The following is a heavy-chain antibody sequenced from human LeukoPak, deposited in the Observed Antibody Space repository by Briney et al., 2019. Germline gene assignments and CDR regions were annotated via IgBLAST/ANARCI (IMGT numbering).Heavy chain of an antibody. Sequence: GGSLRLSCEASGFTFGSHAMYWVRQAPGKGLEWVAGIFGSGGSPHYADPVKGRFTISRDNSRNTVYLQINSLRAEDTAVYYCAKVVKDIVVSLNYFDYWGQGTLVTVSS. CDR1: GFTFGSHA. J-gene: IGHJ4*02. D-gene: IGHD5-12*01. CDR3: AKVVKDIVVSLNYFDY. CDR2: IFGSGGSP. V-gene: IGHV3-23*01.